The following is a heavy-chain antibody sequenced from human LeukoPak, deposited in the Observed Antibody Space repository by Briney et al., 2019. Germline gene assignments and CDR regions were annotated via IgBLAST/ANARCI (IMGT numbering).Heavy chain of an antibody. CDR2: INWNGGST. CDR3: ARGDYYDSSGFDAFDY. D-gene: IGHD3-22*01. Sequence: GGSLRLSCAASGFTFDDYGMSWVRQAPGKGLEWVSGINWNGGSTGYADSVKGRFTISRDNAKNSLYLQMNSLRAEDTALYYCARGDYYDSSGFDAFDYWGQGTLVTVSS. V-gene: IGHV3-20*04. CDR1: GFTFDDYG. J-gene: IGHJ4*02.